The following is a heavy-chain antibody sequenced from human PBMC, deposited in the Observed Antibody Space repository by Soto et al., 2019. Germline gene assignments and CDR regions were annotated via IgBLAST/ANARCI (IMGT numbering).Heavy chain of an antibody. CDR1: GGSISSYY. Sequence: QVQLQESGPGLVKPSETLSLTCTVSGGSISSYYWSWIRQPPGKGLEWIGYIYYSGSTNYNPSLKRRVTISVATSKTQFSRQLSSVTATDTAVYYCARRYGSCFEIWGQGTMVTVSS. V-gene: IGHV4-59*08. CDR3: ARRYGSCFEI. J-gene: IGHJ3*02. CDR2: IYYSGST. D-gene: IGHD3-10*01.